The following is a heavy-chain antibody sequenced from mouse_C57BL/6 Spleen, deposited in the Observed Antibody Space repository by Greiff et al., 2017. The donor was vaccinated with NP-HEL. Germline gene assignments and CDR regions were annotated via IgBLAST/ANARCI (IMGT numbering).Heavy chain of an antibody. V-gene: IGHV1-81*01. CDR1: GYTFTSYG. CDR3: ARGPPAEGFAY. CDR2: IYPRSGNT. Sequence: VQLQQSGAELARPGASVKLSCKASGYTFTSYGISWVKQRTGQGLEWIGEIYPRSGNTYYNEKFKGKATLTADKSSSTAYMELRSLTSEDSAVYFCARGPPAEGFAYWGQRTLVTVSA. J-gene: IGHJ3*01.